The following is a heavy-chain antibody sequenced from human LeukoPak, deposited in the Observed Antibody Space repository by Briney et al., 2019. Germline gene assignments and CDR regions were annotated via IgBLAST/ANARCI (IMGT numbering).Heavy chain of an antibody. Sequence: GGSLRLSCAASGFTVSSSYMSWVRQAPGKGLEWVSVIYSGGGTYYADSVKGRFTISRDNSKNTLYLQMNSLRAEDTAVYYCARDLYGASGYFQHWGQGTLVTVSS. D-gene: IGHD4-17*01. CDR1: GFTVSSSY. CDR3: ARDLYGASGYFQH. CDR2: IYSGGGT. J-gene: IGHJ1*01. V-gene: IGHV3-53*01.